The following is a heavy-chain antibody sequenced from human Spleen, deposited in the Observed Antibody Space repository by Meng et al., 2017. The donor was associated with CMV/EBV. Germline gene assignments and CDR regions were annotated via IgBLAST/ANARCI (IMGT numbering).Heavy chain of an antibody. CDR2: MNPNSGNT. J-gene: IGHJ4*02. CDR3: ARDSAYYDISGYPHFDY. V-gene: IGHV1-8*01. D-gene: IGHD3-22*01. CDR1: GGTFNRYT. Sequence: ASVKVSCKSSGGTFNRYTLSWVRQAPGQGLEWMGWMNPNSGNTGYAQKFQGRVTMTRNTSISSAYMELGSLTSDDTAVFYCARDSAYYDISGYPHFDYWGQGTLVTVSS.